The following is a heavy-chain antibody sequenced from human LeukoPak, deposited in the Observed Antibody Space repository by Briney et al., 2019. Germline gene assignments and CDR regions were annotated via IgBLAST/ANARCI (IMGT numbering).Heavy chain of an antibody. CDR1: GFTFSSYA. D-gene: IGHD2-8*01. CDR2: ISYDGSNK. Sequence: PGGSLRLSCAASGFTFSSYAMHWVRQAPGKGLEWVAVISYDGSNKYYADSVKGRFTISRDNSKNTLYLQMYSLRAEDTAVYYCASEYCTNGVCYEFDYWGQGTLVTVSS. CDR3: ASEYCTNGVCYEFDY. V-gene: IGHV3-30-3*01. J-gene: IGHJ4*02.